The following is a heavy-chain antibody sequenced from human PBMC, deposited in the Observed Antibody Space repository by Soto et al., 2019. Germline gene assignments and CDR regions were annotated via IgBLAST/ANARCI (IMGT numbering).Heavy chain of an antibody. J-gene: IGHJ6*02. V-gene: IGHV4-34*01. D-gene: IGHD6-6*01. CDR2: VNHGGST. CDR3: ARGGRVAARPFYYYGMDV. Sequence: PSETLSLTCAVSGGSFSGFFWGWIRQPPGKGLEWIGEVNHGGSTNYNPSLKSRVTISVDTSKNQFSLKLSSVTAADTAVYYCARGGRVAARPFYYYGMDVWGQGTTVTVSS. CDR1: GGSFSGFF.